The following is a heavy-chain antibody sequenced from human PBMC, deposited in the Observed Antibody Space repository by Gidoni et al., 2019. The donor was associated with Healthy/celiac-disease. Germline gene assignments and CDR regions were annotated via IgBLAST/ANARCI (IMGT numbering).Heavy chain of an antibody. Sequence: QVQLQESGPGLVKPSETLSLTCTVSGGSISPYYWSWTRQPPGKGLEWIGYIQYSGSTNYNPSLKSRVTISVDTSKNQFSLKLSSVTAADTAVYYCARVGGYSSGWYALDYWGQGTLVTVSS. CDR3: ARVGGYSSGWYALDY. J-gene: IGHJ4*02. CDR2: IQYSGST. CDR1: GGSISPYY. D-gene: IGHD6-19*01. V-gene: IGHV4-59*01.